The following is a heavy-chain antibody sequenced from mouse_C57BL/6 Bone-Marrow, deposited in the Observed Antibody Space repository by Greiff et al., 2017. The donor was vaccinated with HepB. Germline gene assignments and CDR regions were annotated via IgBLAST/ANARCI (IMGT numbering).Heavy chain of an antibody. CDR2: IHPSDSDT. CDR3: AIGGYFEPYAMDY. J-gene: IGHJ4*01. V-gene: IGHV1-74*01. D-gene: IGHD1-1*02. CDR1: GYTFTSYW. Sequence: QVQLQQPGAELVKPGASVKVSCKASGYTFTSYWMHWVKQRPGQGLEWIGRIHPSDSDTNYNQKFKGKATLTVDKSSSTAYLQLSSLTSEDSAVCYCAIGGYFEPYAMDYWGQGTSVTVSS.